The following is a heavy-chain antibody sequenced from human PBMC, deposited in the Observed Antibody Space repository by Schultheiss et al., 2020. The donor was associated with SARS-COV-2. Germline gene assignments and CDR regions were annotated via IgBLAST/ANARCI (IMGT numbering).Heavy chain of an antibody. CDR3: AKHQQRVVRRGAFDI. D-gene: IGHD2-2*01. V-gene: IGHV3-23*01. CDR2: ISGSGGST. CDR1: GFTFSSYA. J-gene: IGHJ3*02. Sequence: GGSLRLSCAASGFTFSSYAMSWVRQAPGKGLEWVSAISGSGGSTYYADSVKGRFTISRDNSKNTLYLQMNSLRAEDTAVYYCAKHQQRVVRRGAFDIWGQGTMVTVAS.